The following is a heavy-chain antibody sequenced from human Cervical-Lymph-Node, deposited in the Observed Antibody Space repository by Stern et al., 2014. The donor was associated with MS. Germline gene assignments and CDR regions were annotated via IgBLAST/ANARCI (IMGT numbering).Heavy chain of an antibody. J-gene: IGHJ4*02. CDR2: IFPGGSDI. Sequence: VQLGQSGPEVKRPGESLKISCQASGYTFTSYWIGWVRQMPGKGLEWIAIIFPGGSDIRYSTSFQGQVTISADKSSSTAYLQWNTLKASDTAIYYCARQRYFDYWGQGTLVTVSS. CDR3: ARQRYFDY. CDR1: GYTFTSYW. V-gene: IGHV5-51*01.